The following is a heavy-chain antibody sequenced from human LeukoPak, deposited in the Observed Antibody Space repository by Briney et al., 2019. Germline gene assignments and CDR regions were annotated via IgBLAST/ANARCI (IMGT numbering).Heavy chain of an antibody. CDR2: ISGSGGST. CDR3: ARDPYSSSWYDY. Sequence: GGSLRLSCAASGFTFNRYGMSWVRQAPGKGLEWVSAISGSGGSTYYADSVKGRFTISRDNSKNTLYLQMNSLRAEDTAVYYCARDPYSSSWYDYWGQGTLVTVSS. J-gene: IGHJ4*02. CDR1: GFTFNRYG. D-gene: IGHD6-13*01. V-gene: IGHV3-23*01.